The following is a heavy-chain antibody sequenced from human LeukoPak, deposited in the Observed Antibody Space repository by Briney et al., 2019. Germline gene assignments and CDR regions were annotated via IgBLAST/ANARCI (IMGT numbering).Heavy chain of an antibody. CDR1: KFMFSAYN. V-gene: IGHV3-30-3*01. CDR3: ARDFNWAFDY. D-gene: IGHD3-16*01. Sequence: GRSLRLSCAASKFMFSAYNMHWVRQVSGKGLEWLAIISHDGNTGHYADSVKGRFTISRDNSKDTVDLQMNSLRADDTAVYYCARDFNWAFDYWGQGTLVTVSS. J-gene: IGHJ4*02. CDR2: ISHDGNTG.